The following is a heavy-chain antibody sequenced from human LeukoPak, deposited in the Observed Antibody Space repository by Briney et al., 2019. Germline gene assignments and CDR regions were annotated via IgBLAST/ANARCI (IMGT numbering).Heavy chain of an antibody. CDR1: GFTFSSYG. V-gene: IGHV3-21*01. CDR2: ISTSSNYI. Sequence: GGSLRLSCAASGFTFSSYGMNWVRQAPGKGLEWVSSISTSSNYIYYADSVKGRLTISRDNAKNSLYLQMNSLRAEDTAVYYCARDQRVYYGSGSYSSSDYWGQGTPVTVSS. D-gene: IGHD3-10*01. J-gene: IGHJ4*02. CDR3: ARDQRVYYGSGSYSSSDY.